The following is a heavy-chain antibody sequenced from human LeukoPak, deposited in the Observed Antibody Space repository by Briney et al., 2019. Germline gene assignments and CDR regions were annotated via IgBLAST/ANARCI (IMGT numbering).Heavy chain of an antibody. CDR2: IYYSGST. V-gene: IGHV4-59*12. Sequence: PSETLSLTCTVSGGSISSYYWSWIRQPPGKGLEWIGYIYYSGSTNYNPSLKSRVTISVDTSKNQFSLKLSSVTAADTAVYYCARERTVDTAMVGFDYWGQGTLVTVSS. CDR3: ARERTVDTAMVGFDY. CDR1: GGSISSYY. D-gene: IGHD5-18*01. J-gene: IGHJ4*02.